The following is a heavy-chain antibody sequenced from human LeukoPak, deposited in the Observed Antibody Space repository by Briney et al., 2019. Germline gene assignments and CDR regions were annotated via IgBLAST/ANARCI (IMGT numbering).Heavy chain of an antibody. J-gene: IGHJ4*02. CDR2: IYYSGST. D-gene: IGHD1-26*01. CDR1: GGSISSGSYY. V-gene: IGHV4-39*01. Sequence: SETLSLTCTVSGGSISSGSYYWGWIRQPPGKGLEWIGSIYYSGSTYYNPSLKSRVTISVDTAKNQFSLKLSSVTAADTAVYYCARRGASYRYIDYWGQGALVTVSS. CDR3: ARRGASYRYIDY.